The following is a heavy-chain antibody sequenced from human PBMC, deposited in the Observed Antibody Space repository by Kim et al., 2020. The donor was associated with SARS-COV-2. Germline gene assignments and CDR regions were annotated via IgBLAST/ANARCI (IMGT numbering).Heavy chain of an antibody. D-gene: IGHD2-2*01. V-gene: IGHV3-11*06. Sequence: KGRFTISRDNAKNSRYLQMNSLRAEDTAVYYCARDFEVGDIVVVPAANDYWGQGTLVTVSS. J-gene: IGHJ4*02. CDR3: ARDFEVGDIVVVPAANDY.